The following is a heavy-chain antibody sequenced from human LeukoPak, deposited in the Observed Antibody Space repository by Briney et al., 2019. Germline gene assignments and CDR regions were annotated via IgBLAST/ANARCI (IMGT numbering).Heavy chain of an antibody. V-gene: IGHV4-39*01. J-gene: IGHJ5*02. CDR3: AREEASAADS. CDR1: GGSISSSNHY. Sequence: SETLSLTCTVSGGSISSSNHYWAWIRQPPGKGLEWIWSIYYTGGTFYSPSLKSRVTLNVDASNNQFSLNLNTVTAADTAVYFCAREEASAADSWGQGTLVTVSS. D-gene: IGHD2-2*01. CDR2: IYYTGGT.